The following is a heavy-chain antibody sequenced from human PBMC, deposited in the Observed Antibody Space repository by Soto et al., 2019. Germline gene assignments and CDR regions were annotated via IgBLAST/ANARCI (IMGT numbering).Heavy chain of an antibody. CDR2: IRFDGSNE. D-gene: IGHD1-7*01. J-gene: IGHJ4*02. CDR1: GGIFHGYG. V-gene: IGHV3-33*01. Sequence: GALRLSCAVPGGIFHGYGMHWVRQAPGKGLEWVAIIRFDGSNEEYADSVKGRFTISRDNSKNTLYLQMNTLGAEDTAVYYCARDGIGGTVFRGYLDYWGRGTVVTVSS. CDR3: ARDGIGGTVFRGYLDY.